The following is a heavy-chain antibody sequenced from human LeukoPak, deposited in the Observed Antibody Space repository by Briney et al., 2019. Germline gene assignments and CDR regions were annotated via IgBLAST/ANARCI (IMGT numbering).Heavy chain of an antibody. CDR2: ISSNGGST. CDR3: AREVRFLEWLSFDY. J-gene: IGHJ4*02. Sequence: GGSLRLSCAASGCTFSSYAMHWVRQAPGKGLEYVSAISSNGGSTYYANSVKGRFTISRDNSKNTLYLQMGSLRAEDMAVYYCAREVRFLEWLSFDYWGQGTLVTVSS. V-gene: IGHV3-64*01. CDR1: GCTFSSYA. D-gene: IGHD3-3*01.